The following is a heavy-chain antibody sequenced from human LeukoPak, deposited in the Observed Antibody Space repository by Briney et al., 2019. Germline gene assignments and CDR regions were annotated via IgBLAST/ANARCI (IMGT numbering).Heavy chain of an antibody. CDR1: GFTFSSYA. CDR3: ALCLGFGGTSCYAFDI. J-gene: IGHJ3*02. D-gene: IGHD2-2*01. CDR2: ISYDGSNK. V-gene: IGHV3-30*01. Sequence: GGSLRLSCAASGFTFSSYAMHWVRRAPGKGLEWVAVISYDGSNKYYADSVKGRFTISRDNSKNTLYLQMNSLRAEDTAVYYCALCLGFGGTSCYAFDIWGQGTMVTVSS.